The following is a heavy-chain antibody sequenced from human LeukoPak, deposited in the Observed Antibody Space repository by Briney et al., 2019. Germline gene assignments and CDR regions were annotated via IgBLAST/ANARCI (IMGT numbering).Heavy chain of an antibody. CDR2: IHSGGNT. D-gene: IGHD1-1*01. CDR1: GFTVSTNF. CDR3: ARDRVNWNDVGGLFDY. V-gene: IGHV3-53*01. Sequence: PGGALRLSCAASGFTVSTNFMSWVRPAPGKGLEWVSLIHSGGNTNYADSVKGRFTIPRDNSKNTLYLQMNSLSAEDTAVYYCARDRVNWNDVGGLFDYWGQGTLVTVSS. J-gene: IGHJ4*02.